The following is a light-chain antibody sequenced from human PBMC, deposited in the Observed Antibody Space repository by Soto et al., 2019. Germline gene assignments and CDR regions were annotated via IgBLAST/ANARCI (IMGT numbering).Light chain of an antibody. J-gene: IGLJ2*01. CDR3: HSYDSSNVV. Sequence: NFMLTQPHSVSESPGKTVTISCTRSGGSIASNYVQWYQQRPGSGPTTVIYEDNQRPSGVPDRFSGSIDSSSNSASLTISGLKTDDEADYYCHSYDSSNVVFGGGTKLTVL. V-gene: IGLV6-57*04. CDR1: GGSIASNY. CDR2: EDN.